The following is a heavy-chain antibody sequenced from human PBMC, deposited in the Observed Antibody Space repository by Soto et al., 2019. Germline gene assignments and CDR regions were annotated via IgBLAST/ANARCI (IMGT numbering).Heavy chain of an antibody. CDR1: GFTFSGAP. V-gene: IGHV3-73*01. Sequence: GGSLRLSCAASGFTFSGAPIHWVRQASGKALEWVGHIRSKGDSYATTYAASVEGRFTISRDESDNTTYLQMNSLKIEDTAIYSCTRPPRILVLPAASYYYYGMDVWGQGTTVSVSS. CDR3: TRPPRILVLPAASYYYYGMDV. D-gene: IGHD2-2*01. J-gene: IGHJ6*02. CDR2: IRSKGDSYAT.